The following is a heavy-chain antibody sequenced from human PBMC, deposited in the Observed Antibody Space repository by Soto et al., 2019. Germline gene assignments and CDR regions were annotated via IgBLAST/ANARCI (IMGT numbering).Heavy chain of an antibody. CDR2: INHSGST. CDR1: GGSFSGYY. J-gene: IGHJ4*02. CDR3: ARGGGGNGSGTKWDY. Sequence: QVQLQQWGAGLLKPSETLSLTCAVYGGSFSGYYWSWIRQPPGKGLEWIGEINHSGSTNYNPSLKRRVTISVDTSKNQFSRKLSSVTAADTAVYYCARGGGGNGSGTKWDYWGQGTLVTVSS. V-gene: IGHV4-34*01. D-gene: IGHD3-10*01.